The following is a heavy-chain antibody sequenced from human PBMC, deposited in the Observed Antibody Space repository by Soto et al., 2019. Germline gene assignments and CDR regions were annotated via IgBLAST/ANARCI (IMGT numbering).Heavy chain of an antibody. Sequence: SETLSLTCTVSGDTITSFSWNWIRQSAGKGLGWIGRISTTGNTHYNPSLENRVTMSLDTSKNQFSLKLTSVTAADTAVYYCEGESGENWSYEAYWGQGTLVTVSS. V-gene: IGHV4-4*07. D-gene: IGHD1-7*01. CDR2: ISTTGNT. J-gene: IGHJ4*02. CDR3: EGESGENWSYEAY. CDR1: GDTITSFS.